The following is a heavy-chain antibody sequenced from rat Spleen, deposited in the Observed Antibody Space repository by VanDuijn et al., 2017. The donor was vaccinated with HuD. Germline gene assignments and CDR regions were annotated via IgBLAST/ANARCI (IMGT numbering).Heavy chain of an antibody. CDR1: GFSLTSNG. J-gene: IGHJ2*01. CDR3: SRGRSGDGYYFDY. V-gene: IGHV2S12*01. Sequence: QVQLKESGPGLVQPSQTLSLTCTVSGFSLTSNGVSWVRQPPGKGLEWNAAISSGGSTYYNSALKSRLSISRDTSKNQVFLKKNSLKTEDTSHYFCSRGRSGDGYYFDYWGQGVMVTVSS. D-gene: IGHD1-1*01. CDR2: ISSGGST.